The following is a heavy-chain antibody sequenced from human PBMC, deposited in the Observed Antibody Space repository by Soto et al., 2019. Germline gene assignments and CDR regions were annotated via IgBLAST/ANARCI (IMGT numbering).Heavy chain of an antibody. CDR1: GGTFSSYT. CDR2: IIPILGIA. V-gene: IGHV1-69*08. J-gene: IGHJ4*02. CDR3: ARDEAPAYSSRYYYPFDY. Sequence: QVQLVQSGAEVKKPGSSVKVSCKASGGTFSSYTISWVRQAPGQGLEWMGRIIPILGIANYAQKFQGRVTITADKPTSTAYMELSSLRSEDTAVYYCARDEAPAYSSRYYYPFDYWGQGTLVTVSS. D-gene: IGHD3-22*01.